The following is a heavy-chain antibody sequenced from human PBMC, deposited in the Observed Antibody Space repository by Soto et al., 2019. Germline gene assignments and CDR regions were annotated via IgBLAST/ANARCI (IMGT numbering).Heavy chain of an antibody. CDR2: VSDST. CDR3: ARSLGPSSHFFDY. D-gene: IGHD2-2*01. V-gene: IGHV3-23*01. CDR1: GFTFSSYA. J-gene: IGHJ4*02. Sequence: EVQLLDSGGGLVQPGGSLRLSCAASGFTFSSYAMRWVRQAPGMGLEWVSTVSDSTYYADSVRGRFAISRDNSENTLYLQMNSLRVEDSAVYYCARSLGPSSHFFDYWGQGTLVTVSS.